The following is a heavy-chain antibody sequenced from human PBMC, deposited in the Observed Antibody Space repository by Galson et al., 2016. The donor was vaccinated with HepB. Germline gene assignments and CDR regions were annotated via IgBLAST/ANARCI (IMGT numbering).Heavy chain of an antibody. Sequence: SLRLSCAASGFTFSNCPMIWVRQAPGKGLEWVATINNNGDNRHYADSVMGRFTISRDNFQNTVSLQMNSLRDDDTAVYYCVTWLQVHFDHWGRGIQVTVSS. CDR2: INNNGDNR. V-gene: IGHV3-23*01. J-gene: IGHJ4*02. D-gene: IGHD6-19*01. CDR3: VTWLQVHFDH. CDR1: GFTFSNCP.